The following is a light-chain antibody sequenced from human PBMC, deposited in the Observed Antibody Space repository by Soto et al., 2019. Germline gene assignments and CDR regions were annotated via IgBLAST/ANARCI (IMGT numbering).Light chain of an antibody. CDR2: DTS. Sequence: EIVLTQSPATLSLSPGERATLSCRASQSVSSYLAWYQQKPGQAPRLLIYDTSNRATGIPARLSGSGSGTDFTLTISSLEPEDFAVYYCQQRGNWPLTFGGGTKVEIK. V-gene: IGKV3-11*01. CDR3: QQRGNWPLT. J-gene: IGKJ4*01. CDR1: QSVSSY.